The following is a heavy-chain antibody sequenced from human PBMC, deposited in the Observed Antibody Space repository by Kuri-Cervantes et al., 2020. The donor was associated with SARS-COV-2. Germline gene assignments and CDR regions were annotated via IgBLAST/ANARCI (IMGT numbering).Heavy chain of an antibody. CDR1: GFTVSSNY. CDR2: IYSGGST. CDR3: ARYGAVERDYYYYYGMDV. D-gene: IGHD1-1*01. J-gene: IGHJ6*02. Sequence: GESLKISCAASGFTVSSNYMSWVRQAPGKGLEWVSVIYSGGSTYYADSVKGRFTISRDNSKNTLHLQMNSLRAEDTAVYYCARYGAVERDYYYYYGMDVWGQGTTVTVSS. V-gene: IGHV3-66*01.